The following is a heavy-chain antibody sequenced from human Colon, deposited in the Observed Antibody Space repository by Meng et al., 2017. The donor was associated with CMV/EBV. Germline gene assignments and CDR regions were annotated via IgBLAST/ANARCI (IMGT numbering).Heavy chain of an antibody. D-gene: IGHD3-10*01. Sequence: QVRLQEAGPGLVQPSETRSLTCTVSGGSISGHYWTWIRRPAGEGLQWLGRIYSNGRIDENYSLRSRVTISVDTSKNQLSLRLTSVTAADTAVYYCGRAGARGVPIDVWGRGTLVTVSS. CDR1: GGSISGHY. CDR2: IYSNGRI. V-gene: IGHV4-4*07. J-gene: IGHJ1*01. CDR3: GRAGARGVPIDV.